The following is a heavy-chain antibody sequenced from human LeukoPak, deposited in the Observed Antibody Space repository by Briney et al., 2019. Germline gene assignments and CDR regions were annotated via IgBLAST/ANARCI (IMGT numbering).Heavy chain of an antibody. Sequence: PRGCLRLSCAPSVFTLTSNTMSWVCPTPERGVERVSAICGRGGSTYYAHPGKGRFTISRDNSKNTLYLQMNSLKAEDTAVYYCAKLAREIVVVITTPRNPYYYYYYVDVWGKGTTVTVSS. V-gene: IGHV3-23*01. J-gene: IGHJ6*03. CDR3: AKLAREIVVVITTPRNPYYYYYYVDV. CDR2: ICGRGGST. CDR1: VFTLTSNT. D-gene: IGHD3-22*01.